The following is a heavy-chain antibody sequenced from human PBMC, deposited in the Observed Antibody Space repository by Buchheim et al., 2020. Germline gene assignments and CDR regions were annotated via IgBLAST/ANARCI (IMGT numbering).Heavy chain of an antibody. Sequence: QVQLVESGGGVVQPGRSLRLSCAASGFTFSNHAMHWVRQVPGKGLEWVSDISHDGNDIYYADPVKGRFTLSRENSKNTLFLQMDSLRAEDTAMYYCTKDYYGSGSSSCGMDVWGQGT. J-gene: IGHJ6*02. CDR2: ISHDGNDI. CDR1: GFTFSNHA. V-gene: IGHV3-30-3*01. D-gene: IGHD3-10*01. CDR3: TKDYYGSGSSSCGMDV.